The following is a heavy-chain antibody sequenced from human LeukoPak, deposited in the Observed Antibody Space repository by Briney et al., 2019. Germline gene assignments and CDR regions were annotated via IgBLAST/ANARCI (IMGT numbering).Heavy chain of an antibody. CDR3: ARDLQEIPRPGRVDY. V-gene: IGHV1-2*02. J-gene: IGHJ4*02. CDR1: GGTFSSYA. CDR2: INPNTGDT. Sequence: ASVKVSCKASGGTFSSYAISWVRQAPGQGLEWMGWINPNTGDTKYAQKFQARVSLTRDTSISTAYMELSSLSSDDTAIYYCARDLQEIPRPGRVDYWGQGTLVTVSS. D-gene: IGHD5-24*01.